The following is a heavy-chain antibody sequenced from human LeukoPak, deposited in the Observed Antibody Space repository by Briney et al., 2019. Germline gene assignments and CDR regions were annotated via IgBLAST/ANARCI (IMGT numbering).Heavy chain of an antibody. CDR1: GGSFSGYY. CDR2: INHSGST. Sequence: SETLSLTCAVYGGSFSGYYWSWIRQPPGKGLEWIGEINHSGSTNYNPSLKSRVTISVDTSKNQFPLKLSSVTAADTAVYYCARHLEGGATRNFDYWGQGTLVTVSS. J-gene: IGHJ4*02. V-gene: IGHV4-34*01. CDR3: ARHLEGGATRNFDY. D-gene: IGHD1-26*01.